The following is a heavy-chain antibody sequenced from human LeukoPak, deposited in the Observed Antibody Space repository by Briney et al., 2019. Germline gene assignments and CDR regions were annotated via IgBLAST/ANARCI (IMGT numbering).Heavy chain of an antibody. CDR1: GYTFTSYG. Sequence: GASVKVSCKASGYTFTSYGISWVRQAPGQGLEWMGWISAYNGNTNYAQKLQGRVTMTTDISTSTAYMELRSLRSDDTAVYYCAREVLSHYYYYGMDVWGQGTTVTVSS. V-gene: IGHV1-18*01. J-gene: IGHJ6*02. CDR3: AREVLSHYYYYGMDV. CDR2: ISAYNGNT. D-gene: IGHD2-8*01.